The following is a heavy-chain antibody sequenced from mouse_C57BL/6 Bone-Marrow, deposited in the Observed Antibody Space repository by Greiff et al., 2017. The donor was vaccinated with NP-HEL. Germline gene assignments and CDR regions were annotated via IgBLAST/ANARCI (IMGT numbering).Heavy chain of an antibody. D-gene: IGHD1-1*01. J-gene: IGHJ3*01. V-gene: IGHV10-1*01. CDR1: GFSFNTYA. CDR2: IRSKSNNYAT. CDR3: VSRSNSAWFAY. Sequence: EVLLVESGGGLVQPKGSLKLSCAASGFSFNTYAMNWVRQAPGKGLEWVARIRSKSNNYATYYADSVKDRFTISRDDSESMLYLQMNNLKTEDTAMYYCVSRSNSAWFAYWGQGTLVTVSA.